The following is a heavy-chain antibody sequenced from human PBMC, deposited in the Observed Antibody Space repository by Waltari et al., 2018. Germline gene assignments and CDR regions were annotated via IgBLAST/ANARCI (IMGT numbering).Heavy chain of an antibody. J-gene: IGHJ4*02. V-gene: IGHV3-53*01. Sequence: EVQLVESGGXLIQPGGSLXLSCAAXGFTVGNNFMGWVRQAPGKGLECVSVIYSCXSTNYIDSGGGRXTIXRDXSXNXLYLQMNXXXAEDXAVYYCAKVXXVGLNNYXGQGTLVTVXS. CDR1: GFTVGNNF. CDR2: IYSCXST. CDR3: AKVXXVGLNNY.